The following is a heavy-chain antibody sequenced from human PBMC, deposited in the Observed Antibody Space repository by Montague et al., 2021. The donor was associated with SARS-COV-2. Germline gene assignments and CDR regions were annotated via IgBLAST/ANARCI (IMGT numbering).Heavy chain of an antibody. Sequence: TLSLTCTVSGGSIRSGSYYWGWIRQPPGKGLEWIGRIYSSGSTNYNPSLKSRVTMSVDTSKNQFSLKVSSVTAADTAVYYCARHYGDYSYDYGLDVWGQGTPVTVSS. CDR3: ARHYGDYSYDYGLDV. D-gene: IGHD4-17*01. CDR1: GGSIRSGSYY. J-gene: IGHJ6*02. V-gene: IGHV4-61*02. CDR2: IYSSGST.